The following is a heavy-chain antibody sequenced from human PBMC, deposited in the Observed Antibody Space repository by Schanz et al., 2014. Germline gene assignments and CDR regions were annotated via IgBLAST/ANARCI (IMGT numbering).Heavy chain of an antibody. CDR1: GGTFSSCT. V-gene: IGHV1-69*02. D-gene: IGHD4-17*01. J-gene: IGHJ4*02. CDR2: IIPILGIA. CDR3: ARGYGDSATDF. Sequence: QVQLVQSEAEVKKPGSSVKVSCKASGGTFSSCTISWVRQAPGQGLEWMGRIIPILGIANYAQNFQGRVTITADRSTSTAYMELSSLRSEDTAVYYGARGYGDSATDFWGQGTLVTVSS.